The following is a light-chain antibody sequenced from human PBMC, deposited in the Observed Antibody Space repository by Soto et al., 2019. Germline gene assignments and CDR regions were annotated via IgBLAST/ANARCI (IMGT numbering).Light chain of an antibody. CDR1: SSNIGSNY. CDR2: RSN. J-gene: IGLJ7*01. Sequence: QSVLTQPPSASGTPGQRVTISCSGSSSNIGSNYVYWYQQFPGTAPKLLIYRSNQRPSVVPDRFSGSESGTSASLTIIGLRSEDEADYYCGAWDDSLSGAVFGGGTQLTVL. V-gene: IGLV1-47*01. CDR3: GAWDDSLSGAV.